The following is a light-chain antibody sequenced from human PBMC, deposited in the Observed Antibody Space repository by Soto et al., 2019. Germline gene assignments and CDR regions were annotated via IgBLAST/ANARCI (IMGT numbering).Light chain of an antibody. CDR3: QQYYGAPLT. V-gene: IGKV4-1*01. J-gene: IGKJ4*01. CDR1: QSVLSSSDNKNY. Sequence: DIVLTQSPDSLAVSLGERATINCKPSQSVLSSSDNKNYLAWYQQKPGQPPKLLISWASTRESGAPDRFSGSGSGTDFTLTISSLQAEDVAVYYCQQYYGAPLTFGGGTKVEIK. CDR2: WAS.